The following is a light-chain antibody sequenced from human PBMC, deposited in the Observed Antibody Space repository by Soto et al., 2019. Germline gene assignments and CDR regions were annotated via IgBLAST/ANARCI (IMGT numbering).Light chain of an antibody. CDR3: QQYGSSPPRT. Sequence: EIVLKQSPGILSLSQGERATLSCRAIQSVSNDFLAWYQQKPGQAPRLLIYGASTRATDVPDRFSGSGSGADFTLSISRLEPEDFAVYYCQQYGSSPPRTFGQGTKVDIK. V-gene: IGKV3-20*01. J-gene: IGKJ1*01. CDR1: QSVSNDF. CDR2: GAS.